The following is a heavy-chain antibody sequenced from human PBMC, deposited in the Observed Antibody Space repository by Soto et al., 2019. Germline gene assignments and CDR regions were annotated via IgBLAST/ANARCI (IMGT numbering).Heavy chain of an antibody. CDR1: GGSISSGGYY. V-gene: IGHV4-31*03. Sequence: QVQLQESGPGLVKPSQTLSLTCTVSGGSISSGGYYWSWIRQHPGKGLEWIGYIYYSGSTYYNLSLKSRVTISVDTSKNQFSLKLSSVTAADTAVYYCARAGFVLTGYLNWFDPWGQGTLVTVSS. CDR2: IYYSGST. CDR3: ARAGFVLTGYLNWFDP. D-gene: IGHD3-9*01. J-gene: IGHJ5*02.